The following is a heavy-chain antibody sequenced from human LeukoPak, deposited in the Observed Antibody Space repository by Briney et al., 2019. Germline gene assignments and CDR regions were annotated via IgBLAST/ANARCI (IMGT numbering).Heavy chain of an antibody. Sequence: GGSLRLPCTASGFAFAERGMSWVRQVPGKGLEWVSGINWSGGSTGYADPLRGRFTISRDNAKNSLYLQMDSLRAEDTALYYCARAPITSPFYFDYWGQGTLVTVSS. CDR2: INWSGGST. CDR3: ARAPITSPFYFDY. D-gene: IGHD2-2*01. CDR1: GFAFAERG. J-gene: IGHJ4*02. V-gene: IGHV3-20*04.